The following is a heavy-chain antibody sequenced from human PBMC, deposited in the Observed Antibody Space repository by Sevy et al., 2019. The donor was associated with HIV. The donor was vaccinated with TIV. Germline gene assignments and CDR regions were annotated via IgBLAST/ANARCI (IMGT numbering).Heavy chain of an antibody. CDR3: AKLPWFGELISFDY. D-gene: IGHD3-10*01. J-gene: IGHJ4*02. CDR1: GFTFSSYA. CDR2: ISGSGGST. V-gene: IGHV3-23*01. Sequence: GGSLRLSCAASGFTFSSYAMSWVRQAPGKGLEWVSAISGSGGSTYYADSVKGRFTISRDNSKNTLYLQMNSLRAEDTASSYCAKLPWFGELISFDYWGQGTLVTVSS.